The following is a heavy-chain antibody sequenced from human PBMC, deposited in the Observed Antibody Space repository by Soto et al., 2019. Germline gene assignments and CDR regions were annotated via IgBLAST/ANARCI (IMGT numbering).Heavy chain of an antibody. V-gene: IGHV3-30*18. CDR1: GFTFSRSA. CDR2: ASDDGSNK. J-gene: IGHJ6*02. CDR3: AKDLHRTGLTASYGLHV. Sequence: PVGSLRLSCAASGFTFSRSAMHCVRHSPGKGLEWVAAASDDGSNKYYADSVRGRITISRDNSKNTLYLQMNRLRTDDTAVYYCAKDLHRTGLTASYGLHVWGQATWVTVSS.